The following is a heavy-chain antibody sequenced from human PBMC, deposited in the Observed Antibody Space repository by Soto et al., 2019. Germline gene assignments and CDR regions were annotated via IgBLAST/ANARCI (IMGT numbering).Heavy chain of an antibody. V-gene: IGHV1-2*02. D-gene: IGHD2-15*01. CDR2: INPNSGGT. Sequence: ASVKVSCKASGYTFTGYYMHWVRQAPGQGLEWMGWINPNSGGTNYAQKFQGRVTMTRDTSISTAYMEMGRLRSDETAVYYCARVNVRVVSATREYYLDYWGQGTMVTVSS. CDR3: ARVNVRVVSATREYYLDY. J-gene: IGHJ4*02. CDR1: GYTFTGYY.